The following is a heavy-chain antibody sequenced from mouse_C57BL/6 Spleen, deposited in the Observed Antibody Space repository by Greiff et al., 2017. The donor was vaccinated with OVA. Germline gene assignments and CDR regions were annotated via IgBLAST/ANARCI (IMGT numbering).Heavy chain of an antibody. V-gene: IGHV5-16*01. Sequence: EVKVEESEGGLVQPGSSMKLSCTASGFTFSDYYMAWVRQVPEKGLEWVANINYDGSSTYYLDSLKSRFIISRDNAKNILYLQMSSLKSEDTATYYCAREAITTVVATNYFDYWGQGTTLTVSS. D-gene: IGHD1-1*01. CDR1: GFTFSDYY. J-gene: IGHJ2*01. CDR2: INYDGSST. CDR3: AREAITTVVATNYFDY.